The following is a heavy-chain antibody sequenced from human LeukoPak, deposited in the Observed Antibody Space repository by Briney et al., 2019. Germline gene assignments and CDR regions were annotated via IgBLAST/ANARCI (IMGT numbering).Heavy chain of an antibody. J-gene: IGHJ4*02. D-gene: IGHD1-26*01. CDR1: GFTFSNAW. V-gene: IGHV3-15*01. Sequence: GGSLRLSCAASGFTFSNAWMSWVRQAPGKGLEWVGRIKSKTDGGTTDYAAPVKGRFTISRDDSKNTLYLQMNSLKTEDTAVYYCTTGAMRGGSPTEGVDYWGQGTLVTVSS. CDR2: IKSKTDGGTT. CDR3: TTGAMRGGSPTEGVDY.